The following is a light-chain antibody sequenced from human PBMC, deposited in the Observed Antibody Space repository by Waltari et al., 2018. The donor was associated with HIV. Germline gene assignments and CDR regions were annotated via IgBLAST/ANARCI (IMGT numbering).Light chain of an antibody. CDR1: SSNTGNNF. Sequence: HSVLTQPPPVSGAPGHRATTPCSGGSSNTGNNFLNSYPQFPGTAPKLLIYASTQRPSGVPDRFSGSQSGSSASLAISGLQSEDEADYYCATWDDNLKGLFGGGTKLTV. J-gene: IGLJ2*01. CDR2: AST. V-gene: IGLV1-44*01. CDR3: ATWDDNLKGL.